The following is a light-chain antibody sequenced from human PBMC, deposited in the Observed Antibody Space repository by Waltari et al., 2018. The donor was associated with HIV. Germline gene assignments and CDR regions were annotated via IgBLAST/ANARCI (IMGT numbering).Light chain of an antibody. CDR2: GAS. Sequence: EIVLTQSPGTLSLSPGERATLSCRASQSVSSSYLAWYQQKPGPAPRLLIYGASSRAPGIPDRFSVSGSGTDFTLTISRLEPEDFAFYYCQQYGSSPTFGQGTKVEIK. CDR1: QSVSSSY. J-gene: IGKJ1*01. CDR3: QQYGSSPT. V-gene: IGKV3-20*01.